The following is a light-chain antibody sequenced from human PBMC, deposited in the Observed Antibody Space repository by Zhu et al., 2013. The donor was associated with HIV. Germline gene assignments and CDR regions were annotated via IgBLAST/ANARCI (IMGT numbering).Light chain of an antibody. CDR3: QQGSSDIT. V-gene: IGKV1-39*01. J-gene: IGKJ4*01. CDR1: QSVGTF. CDR2: RMS. Sequence: DIQVTQFPFSLSASIGDSITITCRTSQSVGTFFNWYQQKPGRAPKLLIYRMSYLESGVPSRFSGRGSGTEFTLTISSLEPDDFATYYCQQGSSDITFGGGTRVE.